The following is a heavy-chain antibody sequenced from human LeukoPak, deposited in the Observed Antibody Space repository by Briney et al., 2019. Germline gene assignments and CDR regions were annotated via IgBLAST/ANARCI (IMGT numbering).Heavy chain of an antibody. CDR1: GFTFSSYS. D-gene: IGHD6-13*01. CDR3: ARGRNLRSPSSSWYSVSPGSRLYYYMDV. V-gene: IGHV3-21*01. J-gene: IGHJ6*03. CDR2: ISSSSSYI. Sequence: KPGGSLRLSCAASGFTFSSYSMNWVRQAPGKGLEWVSSISSSSSYIYYADSVKGRFTISRDNAKNSLYLQMNSLRAEDTAVYYCARGRNLRSPSSSWYSVSPGSRLYYYMDVWGKGTTVTVSS.